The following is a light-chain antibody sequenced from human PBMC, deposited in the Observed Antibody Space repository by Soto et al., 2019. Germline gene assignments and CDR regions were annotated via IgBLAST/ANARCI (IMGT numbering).Light chain of an antibody. CDR2: EVS. Sequence: ALTQPPSASGSPGQSVTISCTGTSSDVGGYNYVSWYQQHPGKAPKLMIYEVSKRPSGVPNRISGSKSVNSVSLTVSGLQAEDEADYYCSSYAVFGTGTKVTVL. CDR1: SSDVGGYNY. CDR3: SSYAV. J-gene: IGLJ1*01. V-gene: IGLV2-8*01.